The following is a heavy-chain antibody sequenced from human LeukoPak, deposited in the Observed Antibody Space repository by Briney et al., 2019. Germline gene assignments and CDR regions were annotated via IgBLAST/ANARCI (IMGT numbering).Heavy chain of an antibody. CDR3: ARQVRYCSSTSCYRMTPGVPGPFDP. Sequence: SETLSLTCTVSGGSISSGDYYWSWIRQPPGKGLEWIGYIYYSGSTYYNPSLKSQVTISVDTSKNQFSLKLSSVTAADTAVYYCARQVRYCSSTSCYRMTPGVPGPFDPWGQGTLVTVSS. D-gene: IGHD2-2*02. J-gene: IGHJ5*02. CDR2: IYYSGST. CDR1: GGSISSGDYY. V-gene: IGHV4-30-4*08.